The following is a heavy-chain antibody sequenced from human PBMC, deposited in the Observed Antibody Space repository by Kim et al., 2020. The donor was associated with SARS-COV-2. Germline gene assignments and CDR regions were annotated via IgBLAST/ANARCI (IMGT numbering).Heavy chain of an antibody. J-gene: IGHJ4*02. CDR2: IRSKAYGGTT. CDR3: TRVHMVYYYDSSGYYPPPAGFDY. V-gene: IGHV3-49*04. D-gene: IGHD3-22*01. Sequence: GGSLRLSCTASGFTFGDYAMSWVRQAPGKGLEWVGFIRSKAYGGTTEYAASVKGRFTISRDDSISIAYLQMNSLKTEDTAVYYCTRVHMVYYYDSSGYYPPPAGFDYWGQGTLVTVSS. CDR1: GFTFGDYA.